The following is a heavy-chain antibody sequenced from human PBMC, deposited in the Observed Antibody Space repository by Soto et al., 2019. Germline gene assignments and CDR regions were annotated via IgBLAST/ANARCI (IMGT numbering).Heavy chain of an antibody. D-gene: IGHD3-10*01. CDR2: IYPGDSAT. Sequence: EVQLVQSGTELKKPGEAVKISCKGSGYSFNNHWIGLVRQMPGKGLEWMGIIYPGDSATRYSPSFKGQVTISADTSVSTSYLQWSSLKASDSAMYYCARRDGQMEFFDLWGRGTLVTVSS. V-gene: IGHV5-51*03. CDR3: ARRDGQMEFFDL. J-gene: IGHJ2*01. CDR1: GYSFNNHW.